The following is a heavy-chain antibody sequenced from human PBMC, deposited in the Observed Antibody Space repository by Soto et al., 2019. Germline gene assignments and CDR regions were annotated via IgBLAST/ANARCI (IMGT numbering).Heavy chain of an antibody. D-gene: IGHD3-3*01. Sequence: SVKVSCKASGYTFTSYYMHWVRQAPGQGLEWMGIINPSGGSTSYAQKFQGRVTMTRDTSTSTVYMELSSLRSEDTAVYYCAREGYYDFWSGYSSYYYYYMDXWGKGTTVTVSS. CDR1: GYTFTSYY. V-gene: IGHV1-46*03. CDR2: INPSGGST. J-gene: IGHJ6*03. CDR3: AREGYYDFWSGYSSYYYYYMDX.